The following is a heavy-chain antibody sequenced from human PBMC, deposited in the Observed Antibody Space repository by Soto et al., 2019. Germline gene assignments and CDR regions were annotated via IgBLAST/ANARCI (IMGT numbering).Heavy chain of an antibody. V-gene: IGHV1-46*03. CDR2: INPSGGST. Sequence: ASVKVSCKASGYTFTSYYMHWVRQAPGQGLEWMGIINPSGGSTSYAQKFQGRVTMTRDTSTSTVYMELSSLRSEDTAVYYCAKTLSGYDYFDYWGQGTLVTVSS. CDR3: AKTLSGYDYFDY. J-gene: IGHJ4*02. CDR1: GYTFTSYY. D-gene: IGHD5-12*01.